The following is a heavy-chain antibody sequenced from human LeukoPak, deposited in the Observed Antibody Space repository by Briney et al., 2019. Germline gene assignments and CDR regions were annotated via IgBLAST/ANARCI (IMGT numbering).Heavy chain of an antibody. J-gene: IGHJ3*02. CDR1: GFTFSNAW. V-gene: IGHV3-15*01. CDR2: IKSKTDGGTT. CDR3: TRHGGRDYYDSSEDAFDI. Sequence: GGSLRLSCAASGFTFSNAWMSWVRQAPGKGLEWVGRIKSKTDGGTTDYAAPVKGRFTISRDDSKNTAYLQMNSLKTEDTAVYYCTRHGGRDYYDSSEDAFDIWGQGTMVTVSS. D-gene: IGHD3-22*01.